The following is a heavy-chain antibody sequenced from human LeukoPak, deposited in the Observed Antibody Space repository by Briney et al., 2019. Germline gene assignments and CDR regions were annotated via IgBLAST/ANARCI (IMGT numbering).Heavy chain of an antibody. CDR1: GGSISSYY. V-gene: IGHV4-59*01. CDR2: IYYSGST. J-gene: IGHJ4*02. Sequence: SETLSLTCTVSGGSISSYYWSWIRQPQGKGLEWIGYIYYSGSTNYNPSLKSRVTISVDTSKNQFSLKLSSVTAADTAVYYCARGSLTYYDYVWGSYRPSYYFDYWGQGTLVTVSS. CDR3: ARGSLTYYDYVWGSYRPSYYFDY. D-gene: IGHD3-16*02.